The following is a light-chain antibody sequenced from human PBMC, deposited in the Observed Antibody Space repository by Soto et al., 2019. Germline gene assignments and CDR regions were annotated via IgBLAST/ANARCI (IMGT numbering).Light chain of an antibody. CDR3: QQYDNLPPFT. V-gene: IGKV1-33*01. CDR2: YSS. CDR1: QDISNY. Sequence: DIQMTQSPSSLSASVGDRVTITCQASQDISNYLNWYQQKPGKAPKLLIYYSSNLETGVPSRFSGSGSGTDFTFTISSLQHEDIETYYCQQYDNLPPFTFGPGTKVDIK. J-gene: IGKJ3*01.